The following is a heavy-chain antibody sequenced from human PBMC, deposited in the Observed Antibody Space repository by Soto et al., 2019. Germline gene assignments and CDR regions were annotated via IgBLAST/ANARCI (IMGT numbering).Heavy chain of an antibody. CDR2: ISAYNGNT. Sequence: ASVKVSCKASGYTFTSYGISWVRQAPGQGLEWMGWISAYNGNTNYAQKLQGRVTISADKSISTAYLQWSSLKASDTAMYYCARHSFGRRMDYGMDVWGQGTTVTVSS. V-gene: IGHV1-18*01. CDR3: ARHSFGRRMDYGMDV. J-gene: IGHJ6*02. D-gene: IGHD2-15*01. CDR1: GYTFTSYG.